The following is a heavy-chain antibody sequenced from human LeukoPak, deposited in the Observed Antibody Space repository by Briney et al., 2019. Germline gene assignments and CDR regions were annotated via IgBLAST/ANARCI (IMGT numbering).Heavy chain of an antibody. CDR1: GYTFTGYY. Sequence: GASVKVSCKASGYTFTGYYMHWVRQAPGQGLEWMGWINPNSGGTNYAQKFQGRVTMTRDTSISTAYMELSRLRSDDTAVYYCARVARDEYYDILTGYYSPHFDYWGQGTLATVSS. D-gene: IGHD3-9*01. CDR2: INPNSGGT. CDR3: ARVARDEYYDILTGYYSPHFDY. J-gene: IGHJ4*02. V-gene: IGHV1-2*02.